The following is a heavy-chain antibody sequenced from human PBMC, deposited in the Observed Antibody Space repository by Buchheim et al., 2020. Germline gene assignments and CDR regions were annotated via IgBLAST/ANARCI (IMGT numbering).Heavy chain of an antibody. CDR1: GFTFSSYG. D-gene: IGHD3-10*01. CDR3: ARDVYYGSGHYYYYYGMDV. J-gene: IGHJ6*02. V-gene: IGHV3-33*01. CDR2: IWYDGSNK. Sequence: QVQLVESGGGVVQPGRSLRLSCAASGFTFSSYGMHWVRQAPGKGLEWVAVIWYDGSNKYYADSVKGRFTISRDNSKNTLYLQMNSLRAEDTAVYYCARDVYYGSGHYYYYYGMDVWGQGTT.